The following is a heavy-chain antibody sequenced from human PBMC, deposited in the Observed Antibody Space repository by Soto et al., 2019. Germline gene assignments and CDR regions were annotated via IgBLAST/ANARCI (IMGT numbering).Heavy chain of an antibody. V-gene: IGHV4-4*02. J-gene: IGHJ6*02. D-gene: IGHD2-2*01. CDR2: IYHSGST. CDR3: ASRYCMSTSCYVGYYGMDV. Sequence: QVQLQESGPGLVKPSGTLSLTCAVSGGSISSSNWWSWVRQPPGKGLEWIGEIYHSGSTNYNPSLKSRVTLSVDKSKSQFSLKLSSVTAADTAVYYCASRYCMSTSCYVGYYGMDVWGQGTTVTVSS. CDR1: GGSISSSNW.